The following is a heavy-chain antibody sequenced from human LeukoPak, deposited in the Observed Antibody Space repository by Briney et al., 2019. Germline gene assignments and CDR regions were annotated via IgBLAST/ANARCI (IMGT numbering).Heavy chain of an antibody. D-gene: IGHD3-22*01. V-gene: IGHV4-39*07. CDR3: ARGIGSGYTDD. CDR1: GGSINSSSYY. Sequence: SETLSLTCTVSGGSINSSSYYWGWIRQPPGKGLEWIGSIHFIGITYYNPSLKSRITISVDTSKNHFFLKLTSVTAADTAVYYCARGIGSGYTDDWGHGTLVTVSS. CDR2: IHFIGIT. J-gene: IGHJ4*01.